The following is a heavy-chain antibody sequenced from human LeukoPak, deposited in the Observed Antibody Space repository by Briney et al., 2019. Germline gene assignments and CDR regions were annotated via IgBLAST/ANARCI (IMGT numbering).Heavy chain of an antibody. CDR3: ARLRDDGYSYGSLDY. D-gene: IGHD5-18*01. CDR1: GGSISSTTYY. CDR2: IYYSGST. Sequence: SETLSLTCTVSGGSISSTTYYWGWIRQPPGKGLERIGSIYYSGSTDYNPTLKSRVTISVDTSKKQLSLKLRSVTAADTAVYYCARLRDDGYSYGSLDYWGQRTLVTVSS. V-gene: IGHV4-39*01. J-gene: IGHJ4*02.